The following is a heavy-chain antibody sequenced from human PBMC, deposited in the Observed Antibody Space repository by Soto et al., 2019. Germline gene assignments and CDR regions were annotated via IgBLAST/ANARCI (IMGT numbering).Heavy chain of an antibody. CDR2: IYYSGST. Sequence: QVQLQESGPGLVKPSETLSLTCTVSGGSVNTAPYYWSWIRQPPGKGLEWIGYIYYSGSTNYNPSLKRRVSISLDTSKNQFSLNLSSVTAADTAVYFCARDHHSFYDTSGYYPYFDYWGQGTLVTVSS. V-gene: IGHV4-61*01. J-gene: IGHJ4*02. D-gene: IGHD3-22*01. CDR1: GGSVNTAPYY. CDR3: ARDHHSFYDTSGYYPYFDY.